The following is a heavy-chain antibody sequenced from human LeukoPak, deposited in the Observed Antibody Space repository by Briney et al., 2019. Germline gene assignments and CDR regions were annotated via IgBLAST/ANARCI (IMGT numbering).Heavy chain of an antibody. Sequence: YPGGSLRLSCAASGFIVSSNHMSWVRQAPGKGLEWVSVIYSGGSTYYADSVKGRFTISRDNSKNTLYLQMNSLRAEDTAVYYCARDSRGHDAFDIWGQGTMVTVSS. CDR1: GFIVSSNH. D-gene: IGHD3-10*01. CDR3: ARDSRGHDAFDI. CDR2: IYSGGST. V-gene: IGHV3-66*02. J-gene: IGHJ3*02.